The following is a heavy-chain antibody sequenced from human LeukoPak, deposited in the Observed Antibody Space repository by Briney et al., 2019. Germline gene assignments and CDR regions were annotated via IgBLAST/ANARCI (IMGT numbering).Heavy chain of an antibody. J-gene: IGHJ6*02. D-gene: IGHD4-17*01. CDR3: ARDGLGGDYDYGDHGGYYYYGMDV. Sequence: ASVKVSCKASGYTFTSYGISWVRQAPGQGLEWVGWISAYNGNTNYAQKLQGRVTMTTDTSTSTAYMELRSLRSDDTAVYYCARDGLGGDYDYGDHGGYYYYGMDVWGQGTTVTVSS. CDR1: GYTFTSYG. V-gene: IGHV1-18*01. CDR2: ISAYNGNT.